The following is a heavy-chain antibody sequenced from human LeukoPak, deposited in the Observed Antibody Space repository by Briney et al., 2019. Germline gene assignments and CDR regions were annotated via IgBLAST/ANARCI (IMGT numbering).Heavy chain of an antibody. V-gene: IGHV1-18*01. J-gene: IGHJ4*02. D-gene: IGHD3-9*01. Sequence: GASVKVSCKASGYTFTSYGISWVRQAPGQGLEWMGWISAYNGNTNYAQKLQGRVTMTTDTSTSTAYMELRSLRSDDTAVYYCARGLLRYFDWLTPLDYWGQGTLVTISS. CDR2: ISAYNGNT. CDR1: GYTFTSYG. CDR3: ARGLLRYFDWLTPLDY.